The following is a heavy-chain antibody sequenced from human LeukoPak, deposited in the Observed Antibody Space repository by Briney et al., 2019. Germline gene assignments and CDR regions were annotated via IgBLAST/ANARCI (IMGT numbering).Heavy chain of an antibody. CDR2: ISAYNGNT. V-gene: IGHV1-18*01. J-gene: IGHJ4*02. D-gene: IGHD6-19*01. CDR3: ARDLAVRVSSGY. Sequence: ASVKVSCKASGYTFTIYGISWVRQAPGQGLEWMGWISAYNGNTNYAQKLQGRVTMTTDTSTSTAYMELRSLRSDDTAVYYCARDLAVRVSSGYWGQGTLLTVSS. CDR1: GYTFTIYG.